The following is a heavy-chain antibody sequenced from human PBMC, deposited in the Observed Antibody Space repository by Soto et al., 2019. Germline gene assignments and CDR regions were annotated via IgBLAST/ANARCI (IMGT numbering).Heavy chain of an antibody. Sequence: GGSLRLSCAASGFTCSSYAMHCVRQAPGKGLEWVAVISYDGSNKYYADSVKGRFTISRDNSKNTLYLQMNSLRAEDTAVYYCAREYGIGGAAFDIWGQGTMVTVSS. CDR1: GFTCSSYA. J-gene: IGHJ3*02. CDR3: AREYGIGGAAFDI. CDR2: ISYDGSNK. D-gene: IGHD2-15*01. V-gene: IGHV3-30-3*01.